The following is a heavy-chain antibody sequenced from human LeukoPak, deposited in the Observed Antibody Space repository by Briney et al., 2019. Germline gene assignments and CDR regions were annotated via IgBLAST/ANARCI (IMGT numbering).Heavy chain of an antibody. CDR2: IHSGGST. CDR1: GFTVSSHY. J-gene: IGHJ4*02. Sequence: GGSLRLSCAASGFTVSSHYMSWVRQAPGKGLEWVSVIHSGGSTYYADSVKGRFTISRDNPKNTLYLQMNSLRAGDTAIYYCAKEYTGTFSPFPSYFDNWGQGTLVTVSS. D-gene: IGHD1-26*01. V-gene: IGHV3-53*01. CDR3: AKEYTGTFSPFPSYFDN.